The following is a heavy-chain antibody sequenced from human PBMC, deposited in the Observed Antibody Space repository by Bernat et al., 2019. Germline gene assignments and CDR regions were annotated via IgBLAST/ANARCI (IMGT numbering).Heavy chain of an antibody. V-gene: IGHV4-59*08. CDR1: GGSISSYY. D-gene: IGHD4-17*01. Sequence: QVQLQESGPGLVKPSETLSLTCTVSGGSISSYYWSWIRQPPGKGLEWIGYIYYSGSTNYNPSLKSRVTISVDTSKNQFSLKLSSVTAADTAVYYCARLMTTGTDYYGMDVWGQGTTVTVSS. CDR2: IYYSGST. J-gene: IGHJ6*02. CDR3: ARLMTTGTDYYGMDV.